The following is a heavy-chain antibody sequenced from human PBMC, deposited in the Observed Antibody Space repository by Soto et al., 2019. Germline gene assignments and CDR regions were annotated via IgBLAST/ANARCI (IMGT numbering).Heavy chain of an antibody. V-gene: IGHV3-23*01. D-gene: IGHD2-2*01. CDR2: ISGSGGST. CDR1: GFTFSSYA. CDR3: ECPPSDGMDV. Sequence: EVQLLESGGGLVQPGGSLRLSCAASGFTFSSYAMSWVRQAPGKGLEWVSAISGSGGSTYYADSVKGRFTISRDNSKNTRYLQMNSLRAEDTAVYYWECPPSDGMDVWGQGTTVTVSS. J-gene: IGHJ6*02.